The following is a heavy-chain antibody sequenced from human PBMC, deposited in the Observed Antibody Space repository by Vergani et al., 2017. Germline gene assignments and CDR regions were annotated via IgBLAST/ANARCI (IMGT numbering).Heavy chain of an antibody. CDR2: IYYSGST. V-gene: IGHV4-59*01. Sequence: QVQLQESGPGLVKPSETLSLTCTVSGGSISSYYWSWIRQPPGKGLEWIGYIYYSGSTNYNPSLKSRVTISVDTSKNQFSLKLSSVTAADTAVSYCATGGGLLQRSAFDPWGQGTLVTVSS. D-gene: IGHD3-10*01. J-gene: IGHJ5*02. CDR1: GGSISSYY. CDR3: ATGGGLLQRSAFDP.